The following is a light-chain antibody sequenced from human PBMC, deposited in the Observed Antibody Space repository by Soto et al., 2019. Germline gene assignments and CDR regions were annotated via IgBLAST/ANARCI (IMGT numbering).Light chain of an antibody. CDR2: GAS. CDR3: QHQRT. CDR1: QSVSSN. V-gene: IGKV3D-15*01. J-gene: IGKJ2*01. Sequence: EIVMTQSPATLSVSPGERATLSCRASQSVSSNLAWYQQKPGQAPRLLIYGASIRATGIPARFSGSGSGTEFTLTISSVQSEDFAVYYCQHQRTFGQGTKLEIK.